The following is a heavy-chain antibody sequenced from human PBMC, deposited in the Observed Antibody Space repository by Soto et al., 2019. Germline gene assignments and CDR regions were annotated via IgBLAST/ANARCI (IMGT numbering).Heavy chain of an antibody. CDR2: IHTGSGNT. Sequence: QVQLVQSGAEVKKPGASVRISCKSSGYTFSAHPIHWVRQAPGQGLEWMGRIHTGSGNTQYSQKTQGRVTITRDKSATTAFMELSSLSSEDTAVYYCARPLYGGDSPYDFWGQGTLVTVSS. V-gene: IGHV1-3*04. CDR1: GYTFSAHP. CDR3: ARPLYGGDSPYDF. J-gene: IGHJ4*02. D-gene: IGHD2-21*02.